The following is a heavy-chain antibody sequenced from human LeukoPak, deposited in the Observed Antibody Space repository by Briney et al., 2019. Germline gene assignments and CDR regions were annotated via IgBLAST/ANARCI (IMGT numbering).Heavy chain of an antibody. CDR1: GYTFISYG. D-gene: IGHD2-15*01. CDR3: ARCSLTCYSLAH. J-gene: IGHJ5*02. CDR2: ISTYNDNT. Sequence: GASVKVSCKASGYTFISYGISWVRQAPGQGLEWMGWISTYNDNTDCAQKFHGRVTMTTDTSTSTAYMELRSLTSDDTAVYYCARCSLTCYSLAHWGQGTLVTVSS. V-gene: IGHV1-18*01.